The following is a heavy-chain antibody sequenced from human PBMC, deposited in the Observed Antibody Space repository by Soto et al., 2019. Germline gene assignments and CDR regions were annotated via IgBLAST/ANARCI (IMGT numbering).Heavy chain of an antibody. Sequence: PGGSLRLSCAASGFTFSNAWMNWVRQAPGKGLEWVGRIKSKTDGGTTDHAAPVKGRFTISRDDSKNTLYLQMNSLKTEDTAVYYCITIFGVVTADYYYSGMDVWAQGTTVTVSS. CDR2: IKSKTDGGTT. D-gene: IGHD3-3*01. CDR1: GFTFSNAW. V-gene: IGHV3-15*07. J-gene: IGHJ6*02. CDR3: ITIFGVVTADYYYSGMDV.